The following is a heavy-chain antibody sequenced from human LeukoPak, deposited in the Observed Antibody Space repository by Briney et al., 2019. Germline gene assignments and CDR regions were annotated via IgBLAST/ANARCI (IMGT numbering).Heavy chain of an antibody. J-gene: IGHJ4*02. CDR2: ISGSGGST. CDR3: AKDWTYYYDSSGYYGY. CDR1: GFTFSSFA. V-gene: IGHV3-23*01. D-gene: IGHD3-22*01. Sequence: GGSLRLSCAASGFTFSSFAMSWVRQAPGKGLEWVSAISGSGGSTYYADSVKGRFTISRDNSKNTLYLQMNSLRAEDTAVYYCAKDWTYYYDSSGYYGYWGQGTLVTVSS.